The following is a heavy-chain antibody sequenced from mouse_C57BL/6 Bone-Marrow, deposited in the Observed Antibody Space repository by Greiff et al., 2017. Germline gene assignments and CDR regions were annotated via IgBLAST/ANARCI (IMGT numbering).Heavy chain of an antibody. CDR2: IWSDGST. V-gene: IGHV2-6*03. J-gene: IGHJ4*01. CDR3: ARYPVIYYYAMDY. Sequence: VMLVESGPGLVAPSQSLSITCTVSGFSLTSYGVHWVRQPPGKGLEWLVVIWSDGSTTYNSAPKSRLSISKDNSKSQVFLKMNSLQTDDTAMYYCARYPVIYYYAMDYWGQGTSVTVSS. D-gene: IGHD2-4*01. CDR1: GFSLTSYG.